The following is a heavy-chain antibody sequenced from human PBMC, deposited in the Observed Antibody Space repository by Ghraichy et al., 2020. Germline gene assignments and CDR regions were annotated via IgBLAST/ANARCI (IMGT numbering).Heavy chain of an antibody. D-gene: IGHD2-2*01. CDR2: INLDGSST. CDR1: GFTFPNYW. Sequence: LSLTCAAPGFTFPNYWMSWIRHVPGKGLERVANINLDGSSTYYVDAVKGRFIISRDNAKNSVYLQMSTLSAKDTAIYYCVRDWYCTSTGCFYFDYWGQGTLVTVSS. J-gene: IGHJ4*02. V-gene: IGHV3-7*01. CDR3: VRDWYCTSTGCFYFDY.